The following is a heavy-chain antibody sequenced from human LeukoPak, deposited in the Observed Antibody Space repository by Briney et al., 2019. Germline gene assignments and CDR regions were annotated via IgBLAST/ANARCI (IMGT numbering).Heavy chain of an antibody. D-gene: IGHD3-10*01. CDR1: GGTFSSYA. V-gene: IGHV1-69*06. J-gene: IGHJ3*02. CDR3: ARDITMVRGVNVGGI. Sequence: SVKVSCKASGGTFSSYAISWVRQAPGQGLEWMGGIIPIFGTANYAQKFQGRVTITADKSTSTAYMELGSLRSEDTAVYYCARDITMVRGVNVGGIWGQGTMVTVSS. CDR2: IIPIFGTA.